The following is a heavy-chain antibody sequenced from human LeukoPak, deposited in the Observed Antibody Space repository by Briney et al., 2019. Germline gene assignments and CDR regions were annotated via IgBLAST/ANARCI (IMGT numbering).Heavy chain of an antibody. CDR2: INPKSGGT. D-gene: IGHD3-22*01. J-gene: IGHJ3*01. CDR3: ARDKTAFYDSSGYRDGFDV. CDR1: GYTFTGYY. V-gene: IGHV1-2*02. Sequence: ASVKVSCTASGYTFTGYYMHWVRQAPGQGLEWMGWINPKSGGTNYAQKFQGRVTMTRDTSISTGYMELSRLRSDDTAVYYCARDKTAFYDSSGYRDGFDVWGQGTMVTVSS.